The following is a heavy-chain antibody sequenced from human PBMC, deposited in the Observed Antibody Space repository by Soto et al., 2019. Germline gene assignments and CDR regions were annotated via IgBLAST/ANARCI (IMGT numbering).Heavy chain of an antibody. CDR3: ARGITMVRGVDDYYYYGMDV. Sequence: QVQLVQSGAEVKKPGSSVKVSCKASGGTFSSYAISWVRQAPGQGLEWMGGIIPIFGTANYAQKFQGRVTITADESTSTVYMELSSLRSEDTAVYYCARGITMVRGVDDYYYYGMDVWGQGTTVTVSS. J-gene: IGHJ6*02. D-gene: IGHD3-10*01. V-gene: IGHV1-69*01. CDR2: IIPIFGTA. CDR1: GGTFSSYA.